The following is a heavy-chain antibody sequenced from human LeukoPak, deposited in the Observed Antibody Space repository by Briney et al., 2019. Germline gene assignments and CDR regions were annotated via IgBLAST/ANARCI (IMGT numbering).Heavy chain of an antibody. CDR3: ARGRSITLLRGVAMSDGFDI. Sequence: PGRSLRLSCTASGFTFTSYGMNWVRQAPGKGLEWVSFIDTSGSYIYYGDSLKGRVTISRDNAKNSLYLQMNGLRAEDTDVYYCARGRSITLLRGVAMSDGFDIWGQGAMVTVSS. J-gene: IGHJ3*02. V-gene: IGHV3-21*01. D-gene: IGHD3-10*01. CDR2: IDTSGSYI. CDR1: GFTFTSYG.